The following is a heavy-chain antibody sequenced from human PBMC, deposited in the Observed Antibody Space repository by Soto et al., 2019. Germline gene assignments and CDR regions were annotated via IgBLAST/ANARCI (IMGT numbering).Heavy chain of an antibody. V-gene: IGHV4-31*03. CDR3: AKGPIAAAGRNWCDP. CDR1: GGSISSGGYY. CDR2: IYYSGST. J-gene: IGHJ5*02. D-gene: IGHD6-13*01. Sequence: TSETLSLTCTVSGGSISSGGYYWSWIRQHPGKGLEWIGYIYYSGSTYYDPSLKSRLTISADTSKNQFYLKLSSVTAADTAVYYFAKGPIAAAGRNWCDPWGQGTLVTVSS.